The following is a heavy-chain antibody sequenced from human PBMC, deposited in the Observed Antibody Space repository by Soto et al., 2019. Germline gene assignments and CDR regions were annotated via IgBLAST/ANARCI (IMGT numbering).Heavy chain of an antibody. Sequence: QVQLVQSGAEGKKPGASVKVSCKASGYTFTSYGISWVRQAPGQGLEWMGWISVDDGDTNYAQNFQGRVTMSTDTSTSTAYMEMRSLRSDDTAVYYCARDQVAKWAPGSAMVNYYYGMDAWGQGTTVTVSS. D-gene: IGHD5-18*01. CDR2: ISVDDGDT. J-gene: IGHJ6*02. CDR1: GYTFTSYG. CDR3: ARDQVAKWAPGSAMVNYYYGMDA. V-gene: IGHV1-18*04.